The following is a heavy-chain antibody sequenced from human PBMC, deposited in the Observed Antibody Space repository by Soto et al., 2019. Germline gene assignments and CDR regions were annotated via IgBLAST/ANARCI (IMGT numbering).Heavy chain of an antibody. J-gene: IGHJ5*02. Sequence: PSETLSLTCTVSGGSISSYYWSWIRQPAGKGLEWIGRIYTSGSTSYNPSLKSRVTMSVDTSKNQFSLKLSSVTAADTAVYYCARDSGIAAAAWFDPWGQGTLVTAPQ. CDR1: GGSISSYY. V-gene: IGHV4-4*07. D-gene: IGHD6-13*01. CDR3: ARDSGIAAAAWFDP. CDR2: IYTSGST.